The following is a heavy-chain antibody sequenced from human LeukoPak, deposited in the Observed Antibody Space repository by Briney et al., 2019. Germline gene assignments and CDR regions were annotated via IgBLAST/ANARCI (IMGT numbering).Heavy chain of an antibody. J-gene: IGHJ5*02. CDR2: ISYDGSNK. CDR3: AKGGDIVVVVAANNWFDP. CDR1: GFTFSSYA. Sequence: PGGSLRLSCAASGFTFSSYAMHWVRQAPGKGLEWVAVISYDGSNKYYADSVKGRFTISRDNSKNTLYLQMNSLRAEDTAVYYCAKGGDIVVVVAANNWFDPWGQGTLVTVSS. V-gene: IGHV3-30*04. D-gene: IGHD2-15*01.